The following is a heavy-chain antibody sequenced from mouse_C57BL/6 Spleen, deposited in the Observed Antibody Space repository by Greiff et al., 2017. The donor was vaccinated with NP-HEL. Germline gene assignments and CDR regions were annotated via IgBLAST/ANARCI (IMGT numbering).Heavy chain of an antibody. J-gene: IGHJ2*01. CDR1: GYTFTSYW. V-gene: IGHV1-74*01. CDR3: AMDYGNSYYFDY. D-gene: IGHD2-1*01. Sequence: QVQLKQPGAELVKPGASVKVSCKASGYTFTSYWMHWVKQRPGQGLEWIGRIHPSDSDTNYNQKFKGKATLTVDNSSSTAYMQLSSLTSEDSAVYYCAMDYGNSYYFDYWGQGTTLTVSS. CDR2: IHPSDSDT.